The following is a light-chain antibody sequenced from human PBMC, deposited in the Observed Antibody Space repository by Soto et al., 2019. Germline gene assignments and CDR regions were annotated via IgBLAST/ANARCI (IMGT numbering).Light chain of an antibody. CDR3: LQYYSTPWT. V-gene: IGKV4-1*01. Sequence: DIVMTQSPDSLAVSLGERAAINFKSSQNILYSADNKNYLAWYQQKAGRSPKXXFYWASTRESGVPDRFSGSGSGTDFNLTISSLQAEDVAVYYCLQYYSTPWTFGQGTKVDIK. J-gene: IGKJ1*01. CDR2: WAS. CDR1: QNILYSADNKNY.